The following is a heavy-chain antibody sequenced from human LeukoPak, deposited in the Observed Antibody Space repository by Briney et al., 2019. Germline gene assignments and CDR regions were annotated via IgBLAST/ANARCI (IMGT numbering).Heavy chain of an antibody. D-gene: IGHD6-19*01. V-gene: IGHV4-59*08. CDR1: GGSTSSYY. J-gene: IGHJ4*02. CDR2: IYYSGST. Sequence: PSETLSLTSTVSGGSTSSYYWSWIRQPPGKGLEWIGYIYYSGSTNYTPSLKSRLTISIDTSKNQFSLKLSSVTAADTAVYYCARHSGAGTGFVYWGQGTLVTVSS. CDR3: ARHSGAGTGFVY.